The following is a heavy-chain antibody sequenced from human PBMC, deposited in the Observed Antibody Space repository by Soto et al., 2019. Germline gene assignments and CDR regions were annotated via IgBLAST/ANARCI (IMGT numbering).Heavy chain of an antibody. V-gene: IGHV3-73*01. CDR3: TRLISAAQDY. Sequence: VLLVESGGGLVQPGGSLKLSCAASGFVFKDSSIHWVRQASGKGLEWVGRIRDSAYSYATAYAASVKGRFTISRDDSSNTAYLQMNSLKTEDTAIYYCTRLISAAQDYWGQGTLVTVSS. CDR2: IRDSAYSYAT. CDR1: GFVFKDSS. D-gene: IGHD3-10*01. J-gene: IGHJ4*02.